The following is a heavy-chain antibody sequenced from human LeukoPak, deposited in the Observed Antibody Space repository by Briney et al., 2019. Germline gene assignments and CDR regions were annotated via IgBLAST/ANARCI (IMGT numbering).Heavy chain of an antibody. CDR2: IIPIFGTA. J-gene: IGHJ4*02. D-gene: IGHD2-15*01. CDR3: ARYKGYCSGGSCYWFDY. V-gene: IGHV1-69*05. CDR1: GGTFSSYA. Sequence: GASVKVSCKASGGTFSSYAISWVRQAPGQGLEWMGGIIPIFGTANYAQKFQGRVTITTDESTSTAYMELSSLRSEDTAVYYCARYKGYCSGGSCYWFDYWGQGTLVTVSS.